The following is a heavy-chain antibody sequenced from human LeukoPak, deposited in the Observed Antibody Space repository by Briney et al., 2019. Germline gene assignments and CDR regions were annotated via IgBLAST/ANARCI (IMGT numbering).Heavy chain of an antibody. Sequence: SETLSLTCSVSGASISPYYWVWIRQPPGKGLEWIGYVFYNGRTCYNPSLKSRVTISADTSKNQFSLKMNSVTAADTAVYYCASGNYYQDYWGQGTVVTDSP. D-gene: IGHD1-26*01. CDR2: VFYNGRT. CDR1: GASISPYY. V-gene: IGHV4-59*08. J-gene: IGHJ4*02. CDR3: ASGNYYQDY.